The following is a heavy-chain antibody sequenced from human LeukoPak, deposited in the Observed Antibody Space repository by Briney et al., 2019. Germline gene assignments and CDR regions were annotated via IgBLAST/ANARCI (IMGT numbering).Heavy chain of an antibody. V-gene: IGHV4-38-2*02. D-gene: IGHD5-24*01. CDR3: ARDVRWLQHRNFDY. J-gene: IGHJ4*02. CDR1: GFSISSGYY. Sequence: SETLSLTCTVSGFSISSGYYWGWIRQPPGKGLEWIVSMYHSGSTYYNPSLKSRVTISVDTSKNQFSLKLSSVTAADTAVYYCARDVRWLQHRNFDYWGQGTLVTVSS. CDR2: MYHSGST.